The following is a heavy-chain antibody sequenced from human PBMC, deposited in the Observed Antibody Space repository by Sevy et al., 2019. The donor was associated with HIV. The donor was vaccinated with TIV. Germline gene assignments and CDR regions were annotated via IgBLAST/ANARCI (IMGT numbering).Heavy chain of an antibody. CDR1: GYTFTSYG. CDR2: ISAYNGNT. Sequence: ASVKVSCKASGYTFTSYGISWVRQAPGQGLEWMGWISAYNGNTNYAQKLQGRVTMTTDTSTRTAYMELRSLGSDDTAVYYCARCQWELHAFDIWGQGTMVTVSS. CDR3: ARCQWELHAFDI. J-gene: IGHJ3*02. D-gene: IGHD1-26*01. V-gene: IGHV1-18*01.